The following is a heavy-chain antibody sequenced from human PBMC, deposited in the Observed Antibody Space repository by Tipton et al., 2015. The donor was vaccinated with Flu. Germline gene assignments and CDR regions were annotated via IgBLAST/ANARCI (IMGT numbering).Heavy chain of an antibody. CDR3: ASLGFTMVRGVIIFDY. D-gene: IGHD3-10*01. J-gene: IGHJ4*02. Sequence: SLRLSCAASGFTVSSNYMSWVRQAPGKGLEWVSYISSSGSTIYYADSVKGRFTISRDNAKNSLYLQMNSLRAEDTAVYYCASLGFTMVRGVIIFDYWGQGTLVTVSS. CDR1: GFTVSSNY. V-gene: IGHV3-11*04. CDR2: ISSSGSTI.